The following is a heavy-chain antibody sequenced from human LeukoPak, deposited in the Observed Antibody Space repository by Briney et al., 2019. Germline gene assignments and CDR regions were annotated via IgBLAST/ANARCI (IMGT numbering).Heavy chain of an antibody. D-gene: IGHD3-10*01. CDR1: GYSFTSYD. Sequence: ASVKVSCKASGYSFTSYDINWVRQATGQGLEWMGWMNPDSGSTVYAQKFQGRVTMTRSTSISTAYMGLSSLRSEDTAMYYCARGRGGNFDYWGQGSLVTVSS. CDR2: MNPDSGST. J-gene: IGHJ4*02. CDR3: ARGRGGNFDY. V-gene: IGHV1-8*02.